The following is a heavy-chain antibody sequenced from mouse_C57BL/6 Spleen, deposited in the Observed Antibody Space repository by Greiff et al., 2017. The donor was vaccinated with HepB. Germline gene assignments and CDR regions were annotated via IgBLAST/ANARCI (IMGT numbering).Heavy chain of an antibody. V-gene: IGHV1-72*01. J-gene: IGHJ1*03. D-gene: IGHD1-1*01. CDR1: GYTFTSYW. CDR2: IDPNSGGT. Sequence: QVQLQQPGAELVKPGASVKLSCKASGYTFTSYWMHWVKQRPGRGLEWIGRIDPNSGGTKYNEKFKSKATLTVDKPSSTAYMQLSSLTCEDSAVYYCARDGTVVGDWYFDVWGTGTTVTVSS. CDR3: ARDGTVVGDWYFDV.